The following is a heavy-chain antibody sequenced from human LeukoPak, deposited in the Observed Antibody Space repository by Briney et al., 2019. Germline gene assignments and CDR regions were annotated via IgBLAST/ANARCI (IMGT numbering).Heavy chain of an antibody. CDR3: AKTVYLVVPAAIVY. J-gene: IGHJ4*02. D-gene: IGHD2-2*01. Sequence: PGGSLRLSCAASGFTVSSNYMSWVRQAPGKGLEWVSVIYSGGSTYYADSVKGRFTISRDNSKNTLYLQMNSLRAEDTAVYYCAKTVYLVVPAAIVYWGQGTLVTVSS. CDR2: IYSGGST. CDR1: GFTVSSNY. V-gene: IGHV3-53*01.